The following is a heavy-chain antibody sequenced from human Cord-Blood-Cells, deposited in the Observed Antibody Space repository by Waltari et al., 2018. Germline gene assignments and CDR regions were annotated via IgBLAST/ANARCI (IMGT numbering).Heavy chain of an antibody. D-gene: IGHD5-12*01. CDR3: ARGPRSRDGYNYVDY. CDR2: SNHSRST. J-gene: IGHJ4*02. V-gene: IGHV4-34*01. Sequence: QVQLQQWGAGLLKPSETLSLTCAVYGGSFSGYYWSWIRQPPGKGLEWIGESNHSRSTNNNPSLKSRVTISVDTSKNQFSLKLSSVTAADTAVYYCARGPRSRDGYNYVDYWGQGTLVTVSS. CDR1: GGSFSGYY.